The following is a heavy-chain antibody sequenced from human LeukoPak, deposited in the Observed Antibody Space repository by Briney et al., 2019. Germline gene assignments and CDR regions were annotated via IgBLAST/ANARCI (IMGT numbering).Heavy chain of an antibody. V-gene: IGHV3-64*01. Sequence: GGSLRLSCTVSGFTFGDYAMNWVRQAPGKGLEYVSAISSNGGSTYYANSVKGRFTISRDNSKNTLYLQMGSLRAEDMAVYYCARPRANSGSYFLPDYWGQGTLVTVSS. CDR2: ISSNGGST. CDR1: GFTFGDYA. D-gene: IGHD3-10*01. J-gene: IGHJ4*02. CDR3: ARPRANSGSYFLPDY.